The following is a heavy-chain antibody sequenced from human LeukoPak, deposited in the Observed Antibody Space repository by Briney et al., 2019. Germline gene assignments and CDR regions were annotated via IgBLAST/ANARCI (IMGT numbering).Heavy chain of an antibody. CDR1: DYSFTNYW. V-gene: IGHV5-51*01. CDR2: IYPDDSDT. J-gene: IGHJ6*02. Sequence: GESLKISCKGSDYSFTNYWIGWGRQMPRKSLEWMRGIYPDDSDTRYSPYFRGHVTISADKSISTAYLQWSSLKASDTAMYYCARHVHGGYYDGMDVWGQGTPVTVSS. D-gene: IGHD3-10*01. CDR3: ARHVHGGYYDGMDV.